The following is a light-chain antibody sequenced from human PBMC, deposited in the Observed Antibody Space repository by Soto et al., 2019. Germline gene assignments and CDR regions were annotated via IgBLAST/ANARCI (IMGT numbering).Light chain of an antibody. V-gene: IGKV1-39*01. CDR2: AAS. J-gene: IGKJ1*01. Sequence: DIRMTQSPSSLSASVGDRVTITCRASASISNYLNWYQQTPGKAPNLLIYAASSSQSGVPSRFSGSGSGTDFTLTISNLQPEDFATYYCQQSYITPWTFGQGTKVDIK. CDR3: QQSYITPWT. CDR1: ASISNY.